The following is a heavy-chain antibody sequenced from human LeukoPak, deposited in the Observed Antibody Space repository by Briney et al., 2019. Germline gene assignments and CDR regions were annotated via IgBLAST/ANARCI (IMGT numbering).Heavy chain of an antibody. CDR3: ARGAHPALFDY. Sequence: ASVKVSCKASGYTFTGYHIHWVRQAPGQGLEWMGWINCLSGDIHYAQKFQGRVTMTRDTSISTAYMELSRLRSDDTAVYYCARGAHPALFDYWGQGTLVTVSS. V-gene: IGHV1-2*02. CDR1: GYTFTGYH. CDR2: INCLSGDI. J-gene: IGHJ4*02.